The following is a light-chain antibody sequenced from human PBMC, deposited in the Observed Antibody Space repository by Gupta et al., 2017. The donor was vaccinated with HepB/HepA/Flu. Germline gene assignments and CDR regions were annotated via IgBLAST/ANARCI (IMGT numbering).Light chain of an antibody. Sequence: DIQMTQSPSTLSASVGDTVTITCRASQSMSSWLAWYQQKPGKAPKLLIYKASSLESGVPSRFSGSGSGTEFTLTISSLQPDDFATYYCQHESSYPHIFGQGTKLEIK. CDR3: QHESSYPHI. V-gene: IGKV1-5*03. J-gene: IGKJ2*01. CDR2: KAS. CDR1: QSMSSW.